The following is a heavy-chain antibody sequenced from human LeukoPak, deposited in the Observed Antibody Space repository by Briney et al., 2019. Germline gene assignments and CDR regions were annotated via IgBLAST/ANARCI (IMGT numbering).Heavy chain of an antibody. CDR2: TYYRSKWYN. V-gene: IGHV6-1*01. CDR3: SREEREYDTLTGYYPY. J-gene: IGHJ4*02. D-gene: IGHD3-9*01. CDR1: GDSVSSNSAA. Sequence: SQTLSLTCAISGDSVSSNSAAWNWIRQSPSRGLDWLGRTYYRSKWYNDYAVSVKSRITINPDTSKNQFSLQLNSVTPEDTAVYYCSREEREYDTLTGYYPYWGQGTLVTVSS.